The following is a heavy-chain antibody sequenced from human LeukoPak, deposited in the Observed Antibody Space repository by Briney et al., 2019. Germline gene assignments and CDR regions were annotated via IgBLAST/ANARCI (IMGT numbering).Heavy chain of an antibody. Sequence: GGSLRLSCAASGFTFSDAWMNWVRQAPGKELEWVGRIKSKTDGGTTDYAAPVKGRFTISRDDSKNTLYLQMNSLKTEDTAVYYCTTDRVIYYGMDVWGQGTTVTVSS. J-gene: IGHJ6*02. CDR3: TTDRVIYYGMDV. CDR1: GFTFSDAW. D-gene: IGHD3-10*01. CDR2: IKSKTDGGTT. V-gene: IGHV3-15*07.